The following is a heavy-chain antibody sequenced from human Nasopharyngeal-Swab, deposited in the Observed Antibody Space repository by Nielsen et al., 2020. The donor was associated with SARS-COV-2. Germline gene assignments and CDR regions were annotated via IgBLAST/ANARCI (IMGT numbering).Heavy chain of an antibody. Sequence: LKISCAASGFTFSSYAMSWVRQAPGKGLEWVSAISGSGGSTYYADSVKGRFTISRDNSKNTLYLQMNSLRAEDTAVYYCAKVTGSGWYGLGYWGQGTLVTVSS. CDR3: AKVTGSGWYGLGY. CDR2: ISGSGGST. J-gene: IGHJ4*02. D-gene: IGHD6-19*01. V-gene: IGHV3-23*01. CDR1: GFTFSSYA.